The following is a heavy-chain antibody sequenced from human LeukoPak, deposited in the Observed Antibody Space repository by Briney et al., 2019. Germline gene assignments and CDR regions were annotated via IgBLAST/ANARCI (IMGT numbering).Heavy chain of an antibody. J-gene: IGHJ4*02. CDR3: ARAGGDGYNLGLDY. D-gene: IGHD5-24*01. V-gene: IGHV4-59*01. Sequence: SETLSLTCTVSGGSISSYYWSWIRQPPGKGLEWIGYIYYSGRTNYNPSLKSRVTISVDTSKNQFSLKLSSVTAADTAVYYCARAGGDGYNLGLDYWGQGTLVTVSS. CDR1: GGSISSYY. CDR2: IYYSGRT.